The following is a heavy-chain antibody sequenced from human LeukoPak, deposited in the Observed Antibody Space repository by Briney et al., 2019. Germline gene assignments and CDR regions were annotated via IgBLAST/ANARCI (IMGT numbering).Heavy chain of an antibody. D-gene: IGHD3-3*01. CDR2: ISNNGGRT. CDR1: GFTFSTYA. CDR3: VKLYYDFWSAYSGYFDY. J-gene: IGHJ4*02. Sequence: GGSLRLSCSASGFTFSTYAMHWVRQAPGKGLEYVSAISNNGGRTSYADSVKGRFAICRDNSKNTLYLQMSSLRAEDTAVYYCVKLYYDFWSAYSGYFDYWGQGTLVTVST. V-gene: IGHV3-64D*09.